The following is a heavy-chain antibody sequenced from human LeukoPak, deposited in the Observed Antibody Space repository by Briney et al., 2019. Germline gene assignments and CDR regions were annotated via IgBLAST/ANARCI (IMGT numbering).Heavy chain of an antibody. CDR1: GFTFSSYA. CDR2: ISGSGGST. D-gene: IGHD3-3*01. J-gene: IGHJ4*02. V-gene: IGHV3-23*01. Sequence: GGSLRLSCAASGFTFSSYAMSWVRQAPGKGLEWVSAISGSGGSTYYADSVKGRFTISRDNSKNTLYLQMNSLRAEDTAVYYCAKDRRTPGLLRFLEWLLLHYFDYWGQGTLVTVSS. CDR3: AKDRRTPGLLRFLEWLLLHYFDY.